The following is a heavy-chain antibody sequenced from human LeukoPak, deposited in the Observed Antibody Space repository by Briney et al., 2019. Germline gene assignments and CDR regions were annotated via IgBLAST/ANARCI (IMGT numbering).Heavy chain of an antibody. J-gene: IGHJ4*02. CDR1: GFTFSSYA. CDR3: ARAVVTPHDY. Sequence: PGGSLRLSCAASGFTFSSYAMSWVRQAPGKGLEWVSATSGSGVSTYYADSVKGRFTISRDNSKNTLYLQMNSLRAEDTAVYYCARAVVTPHDYWGQGTLVTVSS. V-gene: IGHV3-23*01. CDR2: TSGSGVST. D-gene: IGHD4-23*01.